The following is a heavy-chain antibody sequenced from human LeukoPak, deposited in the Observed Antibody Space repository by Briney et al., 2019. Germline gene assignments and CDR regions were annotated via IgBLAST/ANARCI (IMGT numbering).Heavy chain of an antibody. CDR1: GYTFTSYY. CDR3: ARDSYRWMVNGNTDY. Sequence: ASVKVSCKASGYTFTSYYMHWVRQAPGQGLEWMGIINPSGGSTSYAQKFQGRVTMTRDTSTSTVYMELSSLRSEDTAVYYCARDSYRWMVNGNTDYWGQGTLSPSPQ. CDR2: INPSGGST. J-gene: IGHJ4*02. D-gene: IGHD5-18*01. V-gene: IGHV1-46*01.